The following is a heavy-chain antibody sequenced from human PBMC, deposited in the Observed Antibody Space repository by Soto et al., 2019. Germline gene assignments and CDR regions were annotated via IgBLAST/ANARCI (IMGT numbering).Heavy chain of an antibody. D-gene: IGHD3-16*02. Sequence: LSLTCAASGFTFSSYWMSWVRQAPGKGLEWVANIKQDGSEKYYVDSVKGRFTISRDNAKNSLYLQMNSLRAEDTAVYYCARGGFWDYDYVWGSYRHLGTCFDYWGQGTLVTVSS. CDR3: ARGGFWDYDYVWGSYRHLGTCFDY. V-gene: IGHV3-7*01. CDR1: GFTFSSYW. CDR2: IKQDGSEK. J-gene: IGHJ4*02.